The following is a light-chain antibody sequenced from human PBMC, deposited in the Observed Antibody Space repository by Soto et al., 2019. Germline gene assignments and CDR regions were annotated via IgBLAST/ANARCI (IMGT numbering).Light chain of an antibody. CDR1: HDISIY. CDR2: AAS. J-gene: IGKJ1*01. V-gene: IGKV1-27*01. Sequence: DIQMTQSPSSLSASVGDRVTITCRASHDISIYLAWYQQRPGKLPKLLIYAASTLQPGVPSRFSGSGSGTDFTLTISSLQPEDVATYYCQKYNTAPRTFGQGTKVEF. CDR3: QKYNTAPRT.